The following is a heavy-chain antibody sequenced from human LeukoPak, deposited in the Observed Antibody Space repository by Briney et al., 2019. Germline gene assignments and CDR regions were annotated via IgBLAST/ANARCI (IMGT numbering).Heavy chain of an antibody. CDR2: IYYSGST. CDR3: ARRTVRGVWYFDL. V-gene: IGHV4-39*07. CDR1: GGSISSSNYY. D-gene: IGHD3-10*01. J-gene: IGHJ2*01. Sequence: ASETLSLTCTVSGGSISSSNYYWGWIRQPPGKGLEWIGSIYYSGSTNYNPSLKSRVTISVDTSKNQFSLKLSSVTAADTAVYYCARRTVRGVWYFDLWGRGTLVTVSS.